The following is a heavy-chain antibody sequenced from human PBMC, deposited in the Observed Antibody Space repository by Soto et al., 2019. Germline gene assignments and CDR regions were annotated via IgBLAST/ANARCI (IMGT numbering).Heavy chain of an antibody. V-gene: IGHV4-39*01. CDR2: IYYSGRT. D-gene: IGHD2-21*02. CDR3: AGQRTSVVTQAYFDV. J-gene: IGHJ4*02. CDR1: GYSINSRSYY. Sequence: AESLTLTCTVTGYSINSRSYYWGWLRQPPGKGLEWIVSIYYSGRTYNNPALRSRVSMSIDTSKDQFFLKLKSVTDADTALYFCAGQRTSVVTQAYFDVWGPGSLVTVSS.